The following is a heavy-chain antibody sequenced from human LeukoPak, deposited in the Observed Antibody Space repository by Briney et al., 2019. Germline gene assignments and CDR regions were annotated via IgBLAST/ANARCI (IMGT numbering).Heavy chain of an antibody. CDR1: GFTFSSYS. CDR2: ISDSGGRT. V-gene: IGHV3-21*01. D-gene: IGHD3-22*01. J-gene: IGHJ4*02. Sequence: GGSLRLSCAASGFTFSSYSMNWVRQAPGKGLEWVSSISDSGGRTYHADSVKGRFTISRDNAKNSLYLQMNSLRAEDTAVYYCARVRYDSSGYYYFDYWGQGTLVTVSS. CDR3: ARVRYDSSGYYYFDY.